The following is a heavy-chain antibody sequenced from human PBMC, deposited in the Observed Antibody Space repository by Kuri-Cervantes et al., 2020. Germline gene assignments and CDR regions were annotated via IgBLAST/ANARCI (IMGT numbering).Heavy chain of an antibody. D-gene: IGHD6-13*01. V-gene: IGHV1-24*01. CDR3: ARGLRSEQQLTAYGMDV. CDR2: FDPEDGET. CDR1: GYTLTELS. Sequence: ASVKVSCKVSGYTLTELSMHWVRQAPGKGLEWMGGFDPEDGETIYAQKFQGRVTMTEDTSTDTAYMELSSLRSEDTAVYYCARGLRSEQQLTAYGMDVWGQGTTVTVSS. J-gene: IGHJ6*02.